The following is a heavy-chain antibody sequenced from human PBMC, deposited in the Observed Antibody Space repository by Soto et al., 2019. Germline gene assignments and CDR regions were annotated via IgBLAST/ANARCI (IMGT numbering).Heavy chain of an antibody. CDR2: IYYSGST. CDR1: GGSISSSSYY. D-gene: IGHD3-22*01. CDR3: ARSQYYYDSSGPPDY. J-gene: IGHJ4*02. Sequence: KTSETLSLTCTVSGGSISSSSYYWGWIRQPPGKGLEWIGSIYYSGSTYYNPSLKSRVTISVDTSKNQFSLKLSSVTAADTAVYYCARSQYYYDSSGPPDYWGQGTLVTVSS. V-gene: IGHV4-39*01.